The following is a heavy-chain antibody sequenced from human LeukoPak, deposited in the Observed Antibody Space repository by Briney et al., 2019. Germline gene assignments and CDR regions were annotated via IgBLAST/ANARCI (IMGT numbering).Heavy chain of an antibody. CDR1: GGSFSGYY. D-gene: IGHD3-22*01. V-gene: IGHV4-34*01. CDR3: ARGLLVTYDSSGYRPNYYYYYYMDV. Sequence: SETLSLTCAVYGGSFSGYYWSWISQPPGKGLEWIGEINHSGSTNYNPSLKSRVTISVDTSKNQFSLKLSSVTAADTAVHYCARGLLVTYDSSGYRPNYYYYYYMDVWGKGTTVTVSS. CDR2: INHSGST. J-gene: IGHJ6*03.